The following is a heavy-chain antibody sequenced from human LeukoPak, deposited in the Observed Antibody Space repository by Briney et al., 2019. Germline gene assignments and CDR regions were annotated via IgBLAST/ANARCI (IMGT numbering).Heavy chain of an antibody. D-gene: IGHD2-15*01. Sequence: GASVKVSCKASGYTFTSYDINWVRQATGQGLGWMGWMNPNSGNTGYAQKFQGRVTMTRNTSISTAYMELSSLRSEDTAVYYCARGRLCSGGSCLLDYWGQGTLVTVSS. CDR3: ARGRLCSGGSCLLDY. J-gene: IGHJ4*02. CDR1: GYTFTSYD. V-gene: IGHV1-8*01. CDR2: MNPNSGNT.